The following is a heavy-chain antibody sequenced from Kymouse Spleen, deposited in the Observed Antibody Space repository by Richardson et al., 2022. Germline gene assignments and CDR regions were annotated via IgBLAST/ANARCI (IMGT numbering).Heavy chain of an antibody. CDR1: GGSFSGYY. J-gene: IGHJ4*02. CDR3: ARGGPKMATITRSFDY. D-gene: IGHD5-24*01. V-gene: IGHV4-34*01. CDR2: INHSGST. Sequence: QVQLQQWGAGLLKPSETLSLTCAVYGGSFSGYYWSWIRQPPGKGLEWIGEINHSGSTNYNPSLKSRVTISVDTSKNQFSLKLSSVTAADTAVYYCARGGPKMATITRSFDYWGQGTLVTVSS.